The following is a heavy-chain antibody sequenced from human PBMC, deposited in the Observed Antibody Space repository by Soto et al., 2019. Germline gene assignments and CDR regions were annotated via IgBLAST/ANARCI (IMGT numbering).Heavy chain of an antibody. CDR2: INHSGST. CDR1: GGSFSGYY. Sequence: SETLSLTCAVYGGSFSGYYWSWIRQPPGKGLEWIGEINHSGSTNYNPSLKSRVTISVDTSKNQFSLKLSSVTAADTAVYYCARSQLRYFDWSKNAPGYFQHWGQGTLVTVSS. CDR3: ARSQLRYFDWSKNAPGYFQH. J-gene: IGHJ1*01. D-gene: IGHD3-9*01. V-gene: IGHV4-34*01.